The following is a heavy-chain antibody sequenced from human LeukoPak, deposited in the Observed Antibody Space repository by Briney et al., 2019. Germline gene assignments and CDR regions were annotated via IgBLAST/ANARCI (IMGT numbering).Heavy chain of an antibody. CDR3: AKDKIPGGSGILRSYYYYGMDV. CDR2: IGTTTSTI. D-gene: IGHD3-10*01. V-gene: IGHV3-48*04. Sequence: GGSLRLSCAASGFTLSSFGMNWVRQAPGKGLEWVSYIGTTTSTIYYADSVKGRFTISRDNAKNSLYLQMNSPRAEDTALYYCAKDKIPGGSGILRSYYYYGMDVWGQGTKVTVSS. CDR1: GFTLSSFG. J-gene: IGHJ6*02.